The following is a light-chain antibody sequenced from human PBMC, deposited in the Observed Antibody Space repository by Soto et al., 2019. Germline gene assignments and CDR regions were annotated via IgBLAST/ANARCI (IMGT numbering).Light chain of an antibody. CDR3: QQYNNLPRT. V-gene: IGKV4-1*01. CDR2: GAS. J-gene: IGKJ4*01. CDR1: QSVLYSSDNNNY. Sequence: DIVMTQSPDSLAVSLGERATINCKSSQSVLYSSDNNNYLVWYQHRPGQAPRLLIYGASTRATDIPARFSGSGSGTEFTLTISSLQSDDYAVYYCQQYNNLPRTFGGGTKVDI.